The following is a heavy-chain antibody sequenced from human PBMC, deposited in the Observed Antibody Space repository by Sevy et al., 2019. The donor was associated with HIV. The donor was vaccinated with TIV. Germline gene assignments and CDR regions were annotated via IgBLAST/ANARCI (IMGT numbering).Heavy chain of an antibody. CDR2: FIPMFDTA. V-gene: IGHV1-69*13. Sequence: ASVKVSCKASGGTFSNYAISWVRQAPGQGLEWMGGFIPMFDTANSAQKFQCRVTLTADGSTSTAYMKLSSLRSEDTAVYYCASSYYESSGYSPLYYYGMDVWGQGTTVTVSS. J-gene: IGHJ6*02. D-gene: IGHD3-22*01. CDR1: GGTFSNYA. CDR3: ASSYYESSGYSPLYYYGMDV.